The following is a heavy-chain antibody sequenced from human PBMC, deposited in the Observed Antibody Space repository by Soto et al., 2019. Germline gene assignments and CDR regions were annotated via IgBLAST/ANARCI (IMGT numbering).Heavy chain of an antibody. CDR3: ARFPWERHGYHFDS. J-gene: IGHJ4*02. Sequence: GGSLRLSCAASGFIFGGYWMSWVRQAPGKGLEWVANINQDGTEKYYVDSVKGRFTISRDNAKNSLFLQMNSLRAEDAAMYYCARFPWERHGYHFDSWGQGTLVTVSS. CDR2: INQDGTEK. V-gene: IGHV3-7*05. D-gene: IGHD1-26*01. CDR1: GFIFGGYW.